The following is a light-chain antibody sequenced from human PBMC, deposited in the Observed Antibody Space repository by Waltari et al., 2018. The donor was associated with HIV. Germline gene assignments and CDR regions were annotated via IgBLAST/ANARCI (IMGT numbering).Light chain of an antibody. J-gene: IGLJ2*01. CDR1: SSDVGKYNL. Sequence: QSALTQPASVSGSRGQSITIPCTGTSSDVGKYNLVSWYQQHPGKAPKLIIYEVSNRPSGVSNRFSGSKSGNTASLTISGLQAEDEADYYCTSYTSTTSVIFGGGTRLTV. V-gene: IGLV2-14*02. CDR3: TSYTSTTSVI. CDR2: EVS.